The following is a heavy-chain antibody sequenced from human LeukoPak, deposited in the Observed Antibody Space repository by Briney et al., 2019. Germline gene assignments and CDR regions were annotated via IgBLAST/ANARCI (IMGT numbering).Heavy chain of an antibody. CDR1: GGSFSGYY. CDR2: INHSGST. D-gene: IGHD3-22*01. CDR3: ARGLDSSGYYYAYYFDY. Sequence: PSETLSLTCAVYGGSFSGYYWSWIRQPPGKGLEWIGEINHSGSTNYNPSLKSRVTISVDTSKNQFSLKLSSVTAADTAVYYCARGLDSSGYYYAYYFDYWGQGTLVTVSS. J-gene: IGHJ4*02. V-gene: IGHV4-34*01.